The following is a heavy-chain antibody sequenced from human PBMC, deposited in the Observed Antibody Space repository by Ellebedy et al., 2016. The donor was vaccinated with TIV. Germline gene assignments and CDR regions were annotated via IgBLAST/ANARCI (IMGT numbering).Heavy chain of an antibody. D-gene: IGHD1-26*01. Sequence: GESLKISCAASGFPVSSNYMSWVRQAPGKGLEWVSVIYSGGSTYYADSVKGRFTISRHNSKNTLYLQMNSLRAEDTAVYYCARDKVDSGSYLGGNYYYYGMDVWGQGTTVTVSS. CDR2: IYSGGST. V-gene: IGHV3-53*04. CDR1: GFPVSSNY. CDR3: ARDKVDSGSYLGGNYYYYGMDV. J-gene: IGHJ6*02.